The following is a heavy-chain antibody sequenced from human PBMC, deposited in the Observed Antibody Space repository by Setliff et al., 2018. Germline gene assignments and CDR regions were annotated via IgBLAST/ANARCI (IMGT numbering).Heavy chain of an antibody. CDR2: IYHDGRA. V-gene: IGHV4-38-2*01. CDR1: GLSISGEYY. D-gene: IGHD2-15*01. Sequence: LSLTCAVSGLSISGEYYWGWIRQPPGGGPEWIGIIYHDGRAYYSTSLKSRVNLSLDMSKTQFSLHLNSVTAADTAVHYCMRQVGGGLWYFDYWGQGILVTVSS. J-gene: IGHJ4*02. CDR3: MRQVGGGLWYFDY.